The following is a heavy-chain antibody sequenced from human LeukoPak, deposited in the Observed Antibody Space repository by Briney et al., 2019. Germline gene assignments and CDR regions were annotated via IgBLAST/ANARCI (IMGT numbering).Heavy chain of an antibody. J-gene: IGHJ6*02. CDR2: TYTSGST. Sequence: SETLSLTCAVYGGSFSGYYWSWIRQPAGKGLGWIGRTYTSGSTNYNPSLKSRVTMSVDTSKNQFSLKLSSVTAADTAVYYCARDLGCYYGMDVWGQGTTVTVSS. CDR1: GGSFSGYY. CDR3: ARDLGCYYGMDV. V-gene: IGHV4-4*07. D-gene: IGHD6-19*01.